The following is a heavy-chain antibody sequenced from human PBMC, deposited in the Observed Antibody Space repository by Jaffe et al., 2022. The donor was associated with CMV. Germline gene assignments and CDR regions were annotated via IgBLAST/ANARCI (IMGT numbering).Heavy chain of an antibody. J-gene: IGHJ4*02. Sequence: EVQLVESGGGLIQPGGSLRLSCAASGFTVSSNYMSWVRQAPGKGLEWVSVIYSGGSTYYADSVKGRFTISRDNSKNTLYLQMNSLRAEDTAVYYCARVGSPYYGSGSAFDYWGQGTLVTVSS. CDR1: GFTVSSNY. CDR3: ARVGSPYYGSGSAFDY. V-gene: IGHV3-53*01. D-gene: IGHD3-10*01. CDR2: IYSGGST.